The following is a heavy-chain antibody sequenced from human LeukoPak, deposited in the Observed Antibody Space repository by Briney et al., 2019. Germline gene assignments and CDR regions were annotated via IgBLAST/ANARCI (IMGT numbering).Heavy chain of an antibody. CDR1: GFTFDDYA. Sequence: PGRSLRLSCAASGFTFDDYAMHWVRQAPGKGLEWVSGISWNSGSIGYADSVKGRFTISRDNAKNSLYLQMNSLRAEDTALYYCAKAKGYDSSGLHYFDYWGQGTLVTVTS. J-gene: IGHJ4*02. CDR3: AKAKGYDSSGLHYFDY. CDR2: ISWNSGSI. D-gene: IGHD3-22*01. V-gene: IGHV3-9*01.